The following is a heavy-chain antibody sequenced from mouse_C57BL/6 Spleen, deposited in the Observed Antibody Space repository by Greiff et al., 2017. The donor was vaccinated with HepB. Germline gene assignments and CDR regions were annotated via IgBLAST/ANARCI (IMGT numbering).Heavy chain of an antibody. Sequence: EVQVVESGGGLVKPGGSLKLSCAASGFTFSSYTMSWVRQTPEKRLEWVATISGGGGNTYYPDSVKGRFTISRDNAKNTLYLQMSSLRSEDTALYYCARQYGNSYYFDYWGQGTTLTVSS. D-gene: IGHD2-1*01. V-gene: IGHV5-9*01. CDR1: GFTFSSYT. J-gene: IGHJ2*01. CDR2: ISGGGGNT. CDR3: ARQYGNSYYFDY.